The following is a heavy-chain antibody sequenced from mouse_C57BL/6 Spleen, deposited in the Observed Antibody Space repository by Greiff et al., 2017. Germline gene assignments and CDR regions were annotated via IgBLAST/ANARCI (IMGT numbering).Heavy chain of an antibody. CDR3: ARGPIYYDYDSFDY. CDR1: GYSITSGYY. CDR2: ISYDGSN. D-gene: IGHD2-4*01. J-gene: IGHJ2*01. Sequence: ESGPGLVKPSQSLSLTCSVTGYSITSGYYWNWIRQFPGNKLEWMGYISYDGSNNYNPSLKNRISITRDTSKNQFFLKLNSVTTEDTATYYCARGPIYYDYDSFDYWGQGTTLTVSS. V-gene: IGHV3-6*01.